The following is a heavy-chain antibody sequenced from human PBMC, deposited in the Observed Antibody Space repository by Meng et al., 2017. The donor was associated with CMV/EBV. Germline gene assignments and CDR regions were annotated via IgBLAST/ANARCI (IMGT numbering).Heavy chain of an antibody. Sequence: GESLKISCAASGFTFSNAWMSWVRQAPGKGLEWVSSISSSSSYIYYADSVKGRFTISRDNAKNSLYLQMNSLRAEDTAVYYCARDIRVGWELRINAFDIWGQGTMVTVSS. CDR3: ARDIRVGWELRINAFDI. CDR1: GFTFSNAW. V-gene: IGHV3-21*01. D-gene: IGHD1-26*01. J-gene: IGHJ3*02. CDR2: ISSSSSYI.